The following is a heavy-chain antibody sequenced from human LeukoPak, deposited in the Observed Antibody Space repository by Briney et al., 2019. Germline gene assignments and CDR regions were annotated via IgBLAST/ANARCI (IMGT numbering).Heavy chain of an antibody. CDR2: IISIFGTT. V-gene: IGHV1-69*13. Sequence: SVTVSFKSSVGTFIIYAVSWVRQAPGRELEWMGGIISIFGTTNDAQKFKGRVTITADESTSTAYMELSSLGSEDTAMFYCATHRGQRITADLDYWGQGTLVTVSS. CDR1: VGTFIIYA. CDR3: ATHRGQRITADLDY. D-gene: IGHD1-14*01. J-gene: IGHJ4*02.